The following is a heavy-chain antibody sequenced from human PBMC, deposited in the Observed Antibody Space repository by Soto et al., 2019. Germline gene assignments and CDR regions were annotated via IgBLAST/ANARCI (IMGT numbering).Heavy chain of an antibody. D-gene: IGHD3-10*01. CDR3: ARFAMVRPIDY. CDR1: GYIFTTYG. Sequence: QVHLVQSGAEVKKPGASVKVSCKASGYIFTTYGISWVRQAPGQGLAWMGWISAYNGNTNYAQKFQGRVTMTTDASTNTAYMELRSLRSYDTAVYYCARFAMVRPIDYWGQGTLVTVSS. J-gene: IGHJ4*02. V-gene: IGHV1-18*01. CDR2: ISAYNGNT.